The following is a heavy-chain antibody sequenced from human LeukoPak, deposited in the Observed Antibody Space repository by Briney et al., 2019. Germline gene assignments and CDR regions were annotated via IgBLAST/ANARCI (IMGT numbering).Heavy chain of an antibody. V-gene: IGHV3-30*03. D-gene: IGHD3-22*01. CDR2: ISYDGSNK. CDR3: ARNYYDSSGYFSFDY. J-gene: IGHJ4*02. Sequence: GGSLRLSCVASGFTFSSYGMDWVRQAPGKGLEWVAFISYDGSNKYYADSVKGRFTISRDNSKNTLYLQMNSLRAEDTAVYYCARNYYDSSGYFSFDYWGQGTLVTVSS. CDR1: GFTFSSYG.